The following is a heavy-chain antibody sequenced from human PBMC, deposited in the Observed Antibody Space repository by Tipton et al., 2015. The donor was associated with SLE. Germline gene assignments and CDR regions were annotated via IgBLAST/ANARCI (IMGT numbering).Heavy chain of an antibody. CDR3: AKGYGEIVGYAFDI. CDR2: IYSGGST. CDR1: GFTFSSNY. V-gene: IGHV3-53*01. J-gene: IGHJ3*02. D-gene: IGHD2-15*01. Sequence: SLRLSCAASGFTFSSNYMSWVRQAPGKGLEWVSVIYSGGSTYYADSVKGRFTISRDNSKNTLYLQMNSLRAEDTAVYYCAKGYGEIVGYAFDIWGQGTMVTVSS.